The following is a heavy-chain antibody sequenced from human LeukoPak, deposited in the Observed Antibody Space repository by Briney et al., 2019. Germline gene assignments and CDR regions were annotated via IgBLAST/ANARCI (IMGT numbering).Heavy chain of an antibody. CDR2: IYTSGST. Sequence: SETLSLTCTVSGGSISNYYWSWIRQPPGKGLEWIGYIYTSGSTNYNPSLKSRVTISVDTSKNQFSLKLSSVTAADTAVYYCARGSSLYYYYYMDVWGKGTTVTVSS. J-gene: IGHJ6*03. CDR1: GGSISNYY. V-gene: IGHV4-4*09. D-gene: IGHD6-13*01. CDR3: ARGSSLYYYYYMDV.